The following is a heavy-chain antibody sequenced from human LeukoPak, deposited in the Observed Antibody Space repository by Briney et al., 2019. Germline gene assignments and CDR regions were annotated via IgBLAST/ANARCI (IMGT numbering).Heavy chain of an antibody. J-gene: IGHJ3*01. CDR2: ITGSGGGT. D-gene: IGHD4-17*01. V-gene: IGHV3-23*01. CDR1: GITFSSYA. CDR3: AKDPNGDYIGAFDF. Sequence: GGSLRLSCAASGITFSSYAMIWVRQAPDKGLEWVAAITGSGGGTYYGDSAKGRFTISRDISKNTLYLQMNSLRAEDTAVYYCAKDPNGDYIGAFDFWGQGTMVTVSS.